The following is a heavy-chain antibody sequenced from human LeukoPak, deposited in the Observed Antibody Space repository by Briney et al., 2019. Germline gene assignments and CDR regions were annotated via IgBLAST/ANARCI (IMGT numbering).Heavy chain of an antibody. J-gene: IGHJ6*02. CDR2: IIPIFGTA. D-gene: IGHD2-21*02. CDR3: ARGQSVVVTAPYGMDV. Sequence: ASVKVSCKASGGTFSSYAISWVRQAPGQGLEWMGGIIPIFGTANYAQKFQGRVTITGDESTSTAYMELSSLRSEDTAVYYCARGQSVVVTAPYGMDVWGQGTTVTVSS. V-gene: IGHV1-69*13. CDR1: GGTFSSYA.